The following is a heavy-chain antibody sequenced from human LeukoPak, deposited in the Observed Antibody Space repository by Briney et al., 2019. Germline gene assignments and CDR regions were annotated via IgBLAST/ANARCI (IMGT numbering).Heavy chain of an antibody. J-gene: IGHJ5*02. V-gene: IGHV3-48*01. CDR2: ISSSSSTI. CDR3: AREALHPDSSGYVRWFDP. D-gene: IGHD3-22*01. Sequence: TGGSLRLSCAASGFTFSSYSMNWVRQAPGKGLEWVSYISSSSSTIYYADSVKGRFTISRDNAKNSLYLQMNSLRAEDTAVYYCAREALHPDSSGYVRWFDPWGQGTLVTVSS. CDR1: GFTFSSYS.